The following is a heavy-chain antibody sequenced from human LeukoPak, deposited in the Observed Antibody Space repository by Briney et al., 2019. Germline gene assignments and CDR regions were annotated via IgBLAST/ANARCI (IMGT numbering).Heavy chain of an antibody. J-gene: IGHJ4*02. CDR3: AKDSYDSSGPKGGPFDY. Sequence: HPGGSLRLSCAASGFTFSSYGMHWVRQAPGKGLEWVAVISYDGSNKYYADSVKGRFTISRDNSKNTLYLQMNSLRAEDTAVYYCAKDSYDSSGPKGGPFDYWGQGTLVTVSS. V-gene: IGHV3-30*18. CDR2: ISYDGSNK. D-gene: IGHD3-22*01. CDR1: GFTFSSYG.